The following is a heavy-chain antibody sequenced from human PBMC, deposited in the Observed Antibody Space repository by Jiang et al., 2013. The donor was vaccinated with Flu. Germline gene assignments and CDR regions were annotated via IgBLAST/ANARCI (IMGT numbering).Heavy chain of an antibody. J-gene: IGHJ6*04. CDR3: VRPTLSGIDYYYYGMDV. CDR2: IGGSSTYI. V-gene: IGHV3-21*06. CDR1: GFTFSSYS. Sequence: QLVESGGGLVKPGGSLRVSCLASGFTFSSYSMNWVRQVPGKGLEWVSSIGGSSTYIYYADSVKGRFTVSRDNAKNSLYLQMNSLRAEDTAVYYCVRPTLSGIDYYYYGMDVWGKGTTVTVSS. D-gene: IGHD1-20*01.